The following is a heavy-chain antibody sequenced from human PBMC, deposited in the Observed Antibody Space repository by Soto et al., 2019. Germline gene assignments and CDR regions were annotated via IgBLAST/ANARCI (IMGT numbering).Heavy chain of an antibody. J-gene: IGHJ4*02. CDR2: ISVSGGGT. D-gene: IGHD1-1*01. CDR3: AKFGMATTKRSPPYYIDY. V-gene: IGHV3-23*01. Sequence: GGSLRLSCAASGFTFSSYAMSWVRQAPGKGLEWVSSISVSGGGTYYADTVKGRFTFSRDNSKNTLYLQMNSLRAEDTAVYYCAKFGMATTKRSPPYYIDYWGQGALVTVSS. CDR1: GFTFSSYA.